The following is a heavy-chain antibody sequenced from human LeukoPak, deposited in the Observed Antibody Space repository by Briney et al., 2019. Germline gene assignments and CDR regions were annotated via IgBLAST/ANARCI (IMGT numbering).Heavy chain of an antibody. CDR1: GYSISSGYH. CDR2: IYHSGRT. J-gene: IGHJ4*02. CDR3: ARDYRRRGYDCSGYYYSYMGY. Sequence: PSETLSLTCTVSGYSISSGYHWGWIRQPPGKGLEWIGSIYHSGRTFYNPSLKSRVTISVDTSKNQFSLKLTSVTAADTAVYYCARDYRRRGYDCSGYYYSYMGYWGQGTLVTVSS. V-gene: IGHV4-38-2*02. D-gene: IGHD3-22*01.